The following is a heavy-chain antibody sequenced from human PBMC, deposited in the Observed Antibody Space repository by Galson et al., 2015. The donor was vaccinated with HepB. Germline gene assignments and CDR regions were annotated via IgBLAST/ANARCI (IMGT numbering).Heavy chain of an antibody. D-gene: IGHD1-1*01. Sequence: SVKVSCKASGYTFTGYYMHWVRQAPGQGLEWMGWINPNSGGTNYAQKFQGRVTMTRDTSISTAYMELSRLRSDDTAVYYCARAASVRGWFDPWGQGTLVTVFS. CDR3: ARAASVRGWFDP. J-gene: IGHJ5*02. CDR1: GYTFTGYY. V-gene: IGHV1-2*02. CDR2: INPNSGGT.